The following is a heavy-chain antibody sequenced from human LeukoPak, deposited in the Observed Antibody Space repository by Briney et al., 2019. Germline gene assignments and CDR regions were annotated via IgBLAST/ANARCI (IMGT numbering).Heavy chain of an antibody. D-gene: IGHD3-3*01. CDR3: ATDPDYDFWSGYYLGY. CDR2: INPSGGST. J-gene: IGHJ4*02. CDR1: GYTFTSYY. V-gene: IGHV1-46*01. Sequence: ASVKVSCKASGYTFTSYYMHWVRQAPGQGLEWMGIINPSGGSTSYAQKFQGRVTMTRDTSTSTVYMELSSLRSEDTAVYYCATDPDYDFWSGYYLGYWGQGTLVSVSP.